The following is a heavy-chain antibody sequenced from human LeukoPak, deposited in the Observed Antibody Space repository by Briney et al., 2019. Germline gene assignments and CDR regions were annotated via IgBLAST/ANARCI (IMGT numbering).Heavy chain of an antibody. V-gene: IGHV3-7*03. CDR2: IKLDGSEK. J-gene: IGHJ4*02. D-gene: IGHD3-3*01. CDR3: ARDQYDTWSRRGNFDS. CDR1: GSTFGKYW. Sequence: GGSLRLSCVASGSTFGKYWMSWVRQAPGKGLEWVANIKLDGSEKSYVDSVKGRFTISRDNTKNSLYLQMNSLRAEDTAVFYCARDQYDTWSRRGNFDSWGQGTLVIVSS.